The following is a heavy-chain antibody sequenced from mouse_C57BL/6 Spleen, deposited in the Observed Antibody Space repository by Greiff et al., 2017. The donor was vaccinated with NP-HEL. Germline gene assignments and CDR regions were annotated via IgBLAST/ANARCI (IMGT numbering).Heavy chain of an antibody. D-gene: IGHD2-4*01. CDR2: ISSGSSTI. J-gene: IGHJ4*01. CDR3: ARGGYYDYDRDAMDY. CDR1: GFTFSDYG. V-gene: IGHV5-17*01. Sequence: EVQVVESGGGLVKPGGSLKLSCAASGFTFSDYGMHWVRQAPEKGLEWVAYISSGSSTIYYADTVKGRFTISRDNAKNTLFLQMTSLRSEDTDMYYCARGGYYDYDRDAMDYWGQGTSVTVSS.